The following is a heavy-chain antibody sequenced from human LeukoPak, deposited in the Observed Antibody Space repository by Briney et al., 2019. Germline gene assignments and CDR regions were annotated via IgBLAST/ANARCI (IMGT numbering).Heavy chain of an antibody. D-gene: IGHD3-10*01. CDR2: IGYDGSDK. J-gene: IGHJ5*02. CDR3: AKSSHGGA. Sequence: GGSLRLSCAASGFTFSSSGIHWVRQAPGKGLEWVAFIGYDGSDKYYADSVKGRFTISRDTSKNTLYLQMNSLRAEDTAIYYCAKSSHGGAWGQGTLVTVSS. V-gene: IGHV3-30*02. CDR1: GFTFSSSG.